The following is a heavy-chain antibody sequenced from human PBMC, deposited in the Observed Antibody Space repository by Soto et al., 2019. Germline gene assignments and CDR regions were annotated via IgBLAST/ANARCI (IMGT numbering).Heavy chain of an antibody. D-gene: IGHD1-26*01. CDR2: IDPSGGST. V-gene: IGHV1-46*01. CDR1: GYTFTASY. Sequence: QVQLVQSGAEVKKPGASVKVSCKASGYTFTASYMHWVRQAPGQGLEWMGIIDPSGGSTSYSQKFQGRVTMTRDTSTSTVYMELNSLRSEDTAVFYCARDSGHYYRSDAFDKWGQETMVTVSS. J-gene: IGHJ3*02. CDR3: ARDSGHYYRSDAFDK.